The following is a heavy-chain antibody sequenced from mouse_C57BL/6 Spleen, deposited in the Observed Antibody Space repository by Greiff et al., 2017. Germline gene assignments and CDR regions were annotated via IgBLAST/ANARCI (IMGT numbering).Heavy chain of an antibody. CDR1: GFTFSSYG. Sequence: EVKVVESGGDLVKPGGSLKLSCAASGFTFSSYGMSWVRQTPDKRLEWVATISSGGSYTYYPDSVKGRFTISRDNAKNTLYLQMSSLKSEDTAMYYCARQDYDFDYWGQGTTLTVSS. J-gene: IGHJ2*01. V-gene: IGHV5-6*01. CDR2: ISSGGSYT. CDR3: ARQDYDFDY. D-gene: IGHD2-4*01.